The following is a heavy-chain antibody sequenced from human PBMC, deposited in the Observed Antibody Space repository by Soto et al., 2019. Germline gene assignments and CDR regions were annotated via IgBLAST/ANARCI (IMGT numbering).Heavy chain of an antibody. CDR2: IWYDGSNK. CDR1: GFTFSSYG. D-gene: IGHD5-18*01. V-gene: IGHV3-33*01. CDR3: ARAIVDTAIPDYYGMDV. J-gene: IGHJ6*02. Sequence: QVQLVESGGGVVQPGRSLRLSCAASGFTFSSYGMHWVRQAPGKGLEWVAVIWYDGSNKYYADSVKGRFTISRDNSKNTLYLRMNSLRAEDTAVYYCARAIVDTAIPDYYGMDVWGRGTTVTVSS.